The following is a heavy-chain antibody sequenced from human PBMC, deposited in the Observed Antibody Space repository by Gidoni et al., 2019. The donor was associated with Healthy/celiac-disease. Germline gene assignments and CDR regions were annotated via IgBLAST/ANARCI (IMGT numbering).Heavy chain of an antibody. CDR2: IEYSGST. V-gene: IGHV4-61*01. Sequence: QVQLQESGPGLVQPSEPLSLTCTVSGGSVSSGRYYWRWIRRPPGKGLEWIGYIEYSGSTNYHPSLKSRVTRSLDTTKNQFSLNLSSVTAADTAVYYCAMYTYYDFWSGYSMSSSFDYWGQGTLVTVSS. CDR1: GGSVSSGRYY. CDR3: AMYTYYDFWSGYSMSSSFDY. D-gene: IGHD3-3*01. J-gene: IGHJ4*02.